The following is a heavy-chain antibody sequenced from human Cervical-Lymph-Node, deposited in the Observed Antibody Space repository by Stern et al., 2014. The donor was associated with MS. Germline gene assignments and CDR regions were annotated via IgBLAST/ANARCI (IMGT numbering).Heavy chain of an antibody. CDR3: ARGYDILTGLDY. CDR1: GGSISSGGYY. Sequence: QVQLQETGPGLVKPSQTLSLTCTVSGGSISSGGYYLSWIRQHPGKGLEGIGYIYYSGSTYYNPSLKSRVTISVDTSKNQFSLKLSSVTAADTAVYYCARGYDILTGLDYWGQGTLVTVSS. D-gene: IGHD3-9*01. V-gene: IGHV4-31*03. CDR2: IYYSGST. J-gene: IGHJ4*02.